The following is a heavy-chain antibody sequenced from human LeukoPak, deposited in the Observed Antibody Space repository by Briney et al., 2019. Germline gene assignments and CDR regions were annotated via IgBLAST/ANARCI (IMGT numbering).Heavy chain of an antibody. Sequence: PSETLSLTCTVSGGSISSYYWSWIRQPPGKGLEWIGYIYYSGSTNYNPSLKSRVTISVDTSKNQFSLKLSSVTAADTAVSYCARDLIAAAGDNWFDPWGQGTLVTVSS. CDR3: ARDLIAAAGDNWFDP. D-gene: IGHD6-13*01. CDR1: GGSISSYY. CDR2: IYYSGST. V-gene: IGHV4-59*01. J-gene: IGHJ5*02.